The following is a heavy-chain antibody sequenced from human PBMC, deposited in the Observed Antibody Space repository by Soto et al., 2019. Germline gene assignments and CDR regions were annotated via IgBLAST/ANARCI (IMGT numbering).Heavy chain of an antibody. Sequence: GGSLRLSCAASGFTFSSYAMHWVRQAPGKGLEWVAVISYDGSNKYYADSVKGRFTISRDNSKNTLYLQMNSLRAEDTAVYYCARGGGSMHYYYYYGMDVWGQGTTVTVSS. CDR3: ARGGGSMHYYYYYGMDV. V-gene: IGHV3-30-3*01. CDR1: GFTFSSYA. J-gene: IGHJ6*02. CDR2: ISYDGSNK. D-gene: IGHD2-8*01.